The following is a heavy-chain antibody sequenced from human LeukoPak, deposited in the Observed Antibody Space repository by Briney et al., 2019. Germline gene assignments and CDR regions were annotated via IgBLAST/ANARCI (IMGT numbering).Heavy chain of an antibody. CDR1: GFTFGSYG. V-gene: IGHV3-21*01. D-gene: IGHD6-6*01. Sequence: GGSLRLSCAASGFTFGSYGMNWVRQAPGKGLEWVSSISSGSSYIYSTYYADSVKGRFTISRDSTKNSLYLQINSLRAEDTAVYYCARAASHYYFDSWGQGTLVTVSS. CDR2: ISSGSSYIYST. CDR3: ARAASHYYFDS. J-gene: IGHJ4*02.